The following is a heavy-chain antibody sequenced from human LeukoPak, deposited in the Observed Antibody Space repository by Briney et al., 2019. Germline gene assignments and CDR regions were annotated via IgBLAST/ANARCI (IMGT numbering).Heavy chain of an antibody. CDR1: GFTFSSYA. D-gene: IGHD6-6*01. CDR3: AKDGQVVPQYYFDY. Sequence: GGSLRLSCAASGFTFSSYAMHWVRQAPGKGLEWVAVISYDGSNKYYADSVKGRFTISRDNSKNTLYLQMNSLRAEDTAVYYCAKDGQVVPQYYFDYWGQGTLVTVSS. CDR2: ISYDGSNK. J-gene: IGHJ4*02. V-gene: IGHV3-30-3*01.